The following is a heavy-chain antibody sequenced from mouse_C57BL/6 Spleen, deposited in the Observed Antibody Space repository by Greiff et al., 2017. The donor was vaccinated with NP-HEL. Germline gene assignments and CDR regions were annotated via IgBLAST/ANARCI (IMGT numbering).Heavy chain of an antibody. V-gene: IGHV1-52*01. CDR2: TDPSDSET. J-gene: IGHJ2*01. CDR3: ARGGGSSGYDY. CDR1: GYTFTSYW. Sequence: QVQLQQPGAELVRPGSSVKLSCKASGYTFTSYWMHWVKQRPIQGLEWIGNTDPSDSETHYNQKFKDKATLTVDKSSSTAYMQLSSLTSEDSAVYYCARGGGSSGYDYWGQGTTLTVSS. D-gene: IGHD3-2*02.